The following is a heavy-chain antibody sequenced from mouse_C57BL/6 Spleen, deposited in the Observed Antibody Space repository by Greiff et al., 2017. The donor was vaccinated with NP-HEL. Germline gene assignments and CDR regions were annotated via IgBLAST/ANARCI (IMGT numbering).Heavy chain of an antibody. V-gene: IGHV1-54*01. J-gene: IGHJ2*01. CDR1: GYAFTNYL. CDR2: INPGSGGT. CDR3: ARGGLSDY. Sequence: VQLQQSGAELVRPGTSVKVSCKASGYAFTNYLIEWVKQRPGQGLEWIGVINPGSGGTNYNEKFKGKATLTADKSSSTAYMQLSSLTSEDSAVYLCARGGLSDYWGQGTTLTVSS.